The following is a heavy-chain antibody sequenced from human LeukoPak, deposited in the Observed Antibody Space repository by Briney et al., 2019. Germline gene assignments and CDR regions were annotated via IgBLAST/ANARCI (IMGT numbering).Heavy chain of an antibody. CDR2: ISSGGSII. D-gene: IGHD2-2*01. CDR1: GFTFSDYY. CDR3: AKDADIVVPAEIDY. J-gene: IGHJ4*02. Sequence: GGSLRLSCAASGFTFSDYYMSWIRQAPGKGLEWVSYISSGGSIIYYADSVKGRFTISRDNATNSLFLQMNSLRAEDTAVYYCAKDADIVVPAEIDYWGQGTLVTVSS. V-gene: IGHV3-11*01.